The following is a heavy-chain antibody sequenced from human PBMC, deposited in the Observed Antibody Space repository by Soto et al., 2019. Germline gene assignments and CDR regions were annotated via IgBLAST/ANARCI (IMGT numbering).Heavy chain of an antibody. V-gene: IGHV3-30*18. CDR2: ISYDGSNK. CDR3: AKGRVRAYDFWSGYYTGPDDAFDI. CDR1: GFTFSSYG. J-gene: IGHJ3*02. Sequence: LRLSCAASGFTFSSYGMHWVRQAPGKGLEWVAVISYDGSNKYYADSVKGRFTISRDNSKNTLYLQMNSLRAEDTAVYYCAKGRVRAYDFWSGYYTGPDDAFDIWGQGTMVTVSS. D-gene: IGHD3-3*01.